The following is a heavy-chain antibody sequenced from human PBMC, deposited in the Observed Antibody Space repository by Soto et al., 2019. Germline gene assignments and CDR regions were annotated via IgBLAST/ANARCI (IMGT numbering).Heavy chain of an antibody. CDR2: MNPNSGNT. V-gene: IGHV1-8*02. CDR3: AREQVGWFDP. CDR1: GYTFTSYY. D-gene: IGHD6-6*01. J-gene: IGHJ5*02. Sequence: ASVKVSCKASGYTFTSYYMHWVRQATGQGLGWMGWMNPNSGNTGYAQKFQGRVTMTRNTSISTAYMELSSLRSEDTAVYYCAREQVGWFDPWGQGTLVTVSS.